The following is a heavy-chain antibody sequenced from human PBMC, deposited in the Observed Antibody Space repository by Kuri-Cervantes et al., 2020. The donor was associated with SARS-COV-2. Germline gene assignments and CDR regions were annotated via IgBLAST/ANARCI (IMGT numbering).Heavy chain of an antibody. CDR3: ARDPLWFGGGEYYYYYYGMDV. V-gene: IGHV3-30*03. CDR2: ISYDGSNK. Sequence: GGSLRLSCAASGFTFSSYGMHWVRQAPGKGLEWVAVISYDGSNKYYADSVKGRFTLSRDNAKNMLFLQMNSLRAEDTAVYYCARDPLWFGGGEYYYYYYGMDVWGQGTTVTVSS. J-gene: IGHJ6*02. CDR1: GFTFSSYG. D-gene: IGHD3-10*01.